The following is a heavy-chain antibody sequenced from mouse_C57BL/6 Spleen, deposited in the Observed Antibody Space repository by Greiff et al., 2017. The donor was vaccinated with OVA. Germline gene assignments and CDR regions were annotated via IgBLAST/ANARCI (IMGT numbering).Heavy chain of an antibody. V-gene: IGHV5-4*01. Sequence: VQLVQSGRGLVKPGGSLKLSCAASGFSFTSYAMSWVRQTPEKRLEWVAAISAGGSSTYYTDNVKGRFTISRDNAKSNLYLQMSHLKAEETDMYYCERGEGNGYAMDYWGQGTSVTVSS. CDR2: ISAGGSST. D-gene: IGHD2-1*01. CDR1: GFSFTSYA. CDR3: ERGEGNGYAMDY. J-gene: IGHJ4*01.